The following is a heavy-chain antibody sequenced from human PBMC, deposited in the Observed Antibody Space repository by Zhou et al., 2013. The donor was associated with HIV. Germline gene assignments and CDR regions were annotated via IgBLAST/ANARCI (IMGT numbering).Heavy chain of an antibody. Sequence: QAQMEQSGAEVKKTGSSVKVSCKASGYPFTYRYLHWVRQAPGQRLEWMGWINAGNGNTKYSQKFQGRVTITRDTSASTAYMELSSLRSDDTAVYYCARVLEAEWLLGFDPWGQGTLVTVSS. D-gene: IGHD3-3*01. CDR1: GYPFTYRY. V-gene: IGHV1-3*01. CDR3: ARVLEAEWLLGFDP. CDR2: INAGNGNT. J-gene: IGHJ5*02.